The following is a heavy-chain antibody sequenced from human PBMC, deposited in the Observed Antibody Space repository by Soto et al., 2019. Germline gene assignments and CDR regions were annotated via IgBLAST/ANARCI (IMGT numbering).Heavy chain of an antibody. CDR1: GFTFSSYG. CDR2: ISYDGSNK. CDR3: AKDLLGPYYDSSGYYGYFDY. D-gene: IGHD3-22*01. Sequence: PGGSLRLSCAASGFTFSSYGMHWVRQAPGKGLEWVAVISYDGSNKYYADSVKGRFTISRDNSKNTLYLQMNSLRAEDTAVYYCAKDLLGPYYDSSGYYGYFDYWGQGTLVTVSS. V-gene: IGHV3-30*18. J-gene: IGHJ4*02.